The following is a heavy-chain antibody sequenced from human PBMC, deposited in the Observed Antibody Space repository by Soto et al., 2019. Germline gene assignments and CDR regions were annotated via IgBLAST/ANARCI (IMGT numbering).Heavy chain of an antibody. CDR1: GGSISSYY. CDR3: ARRYGSCFDS. V-gene: IGHV4-59*08. J-gene: IGHJ4*02. CDR2: IYYSGRT. Sequence: QVQLQESGPGLVKPSETLSLTCTVSGGSISSYYWSWIRQPPGKGLEWIGYIYYSGRTNYNPSLKSRVTITVDTSKNQFSLKLSSGTAADTAVYYCARRYGSCFDSWGQGTLVTVSS. D-gene: IGHD5-18*01.